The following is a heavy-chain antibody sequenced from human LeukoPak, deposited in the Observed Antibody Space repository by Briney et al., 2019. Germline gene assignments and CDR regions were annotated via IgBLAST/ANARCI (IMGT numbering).Heavy chain of an antibody. CDR3: AKESDYYGSRGLPY. J-gene: IGHJ4*02. D-gene: IGHD3-10*01. V-gene: IGHV3-30*18. CDR2: ISYDGSNK. Sequence: PGGSLRLSCAASGFTFSSYGMHWVRQAPGKGLEWVAVISYDGSNKYYADSVKGRFTISRDNSKNTLYLQMNSLRAEDTAVYYCAKESDYYGSRGLPYWGQGTLVTVSS. CDR1: GFTFSSYG.